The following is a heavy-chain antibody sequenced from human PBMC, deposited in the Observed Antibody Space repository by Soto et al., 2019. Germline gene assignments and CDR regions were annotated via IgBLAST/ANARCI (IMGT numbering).Heavy chain of an antibody. V-gene: IGHV1-18*01. CDR2: ISAYNGNT. CDR3: AIDRFRGVMPNWFDP. J-gene: IGHJ5*02. Sequence: GASVKVSCKASGYTFTSYGISWVRQAPGQGLEWMGWISAYNGNTNYAQKLQGRVTMTTDTSTSTAYMELRSLRSDDTAVYYCAIDRFRGVMPNWFDPWGQGTLVTVSS. CDR1: GYTFTSYG. D-gene: IGHD3-16*01.